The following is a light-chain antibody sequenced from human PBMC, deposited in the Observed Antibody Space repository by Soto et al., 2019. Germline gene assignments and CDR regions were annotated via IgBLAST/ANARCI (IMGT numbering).Light chain of an antibody. V-gene: IGKV1-27*01. J-gene: IGKJ4*01. CDR2: ATS. CDR1: QGIAPY. Sequence: DVQMTQSPSSLSAFVGDRVTITCRASQGIAPYLAWFQQKPGKVPKLLIYATSTLQSGVPSRFSGSGSGTDFTLTISSLQPEDVGTYYCQKYYSAPLTFGGGTKVDIK. CDR3: QKYYSAPLT.